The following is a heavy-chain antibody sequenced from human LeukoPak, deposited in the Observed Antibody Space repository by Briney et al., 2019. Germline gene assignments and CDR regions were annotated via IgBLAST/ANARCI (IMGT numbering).Heavy chain of an antibody. J-gene: IGHJ4*02. V-gene: IGHV3-23*01. CDR2: ISGSGGST. D-gene: IGHD6-13*01. Sequence: GGSLRLSCAASGFTFSSYAMSWVRQAPGKGLEWVSAISGSGGSTYYADSVKGRFTISRDNSKNTLYLQMNSLRAEDTAVYYCAKDGRYSSCWYPPWDYWGQGTLVTVSS. CDR3: AKDGRYSSCWYPPWDY. CDR1: GFTFSSYA.